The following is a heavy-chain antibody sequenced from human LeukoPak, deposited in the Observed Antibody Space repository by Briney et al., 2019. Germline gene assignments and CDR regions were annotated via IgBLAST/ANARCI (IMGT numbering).Heavy chain of an antibody. V-gene: IGHV1-2*02. Sequence: ASVKVSCKASGYTFTSYGISWVRQAPGQGLEWMGWINPNSGGTNYAQKFQGRVTMTRDTSISTAYMELSRLRSDDTAVYYCARGSSGYYRYFDYWGQGTLVTVSS. J-gene: IGHJ4*02. CDR1: GYTFTSYG. CDR2: INPNSGGT. D-gene: IGHD3-22*01. CDR3: ARGSSGYYRYFDY.